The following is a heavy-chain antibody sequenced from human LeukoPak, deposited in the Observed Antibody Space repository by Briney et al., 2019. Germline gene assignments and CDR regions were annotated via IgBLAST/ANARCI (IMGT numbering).Heavy chain of an antibody. CDR3: ATEFAQVGATVYGMDV. J-gene: IGHJ6*02. V-gene: IGHV1-24*01. D-gene: IGHD1-26*01. CDR2: CDPEDGET. Sequence: ASEKVSCKVSGYTYTELSMHWVRQATGKWLEWMGGCDPEDGETIYAQKFQGRVTMTEDTSTDTAYMELSSLRSEDTAVYYCATEFAQVGATVYGMDVWGQGTTVTVSS. CDR1: GYTYTELS.